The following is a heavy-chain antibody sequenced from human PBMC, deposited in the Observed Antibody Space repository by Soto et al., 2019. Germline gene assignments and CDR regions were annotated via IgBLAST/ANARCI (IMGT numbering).Heavy chain of an antibody. CDR3: ARAIVVVPAAIRGGAFDI. CDR1: GFTFSSYA. D-gene: IGHD2-2*01. CDR2: ISSNGGST. J-gene: IGHJ3*02. Sequence: GVSLRLSCAASGFTFSSYAMHWVRQAPGKGLEYVSAISSNGGSTYYANSVKGRFTISRDNSKNTLYLQMGSLRAEDMAVYYCARAIVVVPAAIRGGAFDIWGQGTMVTVSS. V-gene: IGHV3-64*01.